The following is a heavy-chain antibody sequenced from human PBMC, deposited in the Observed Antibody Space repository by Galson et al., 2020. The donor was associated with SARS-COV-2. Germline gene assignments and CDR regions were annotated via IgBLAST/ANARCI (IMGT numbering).Heavy chain of an antibody. V-gene: IGHV3-72*01. J-gene: IGHJ4*02. D-gene: IGHD3-10*01. Sequence: GGSLRLSCAASGFNLGGRYMDWVCPAPGKGLESVGRIRNKANSYISEYATPVEGRFTISRDDSKNSVFLQINSLKAEDTAVYYCARVAYYYAGDGSGDSGFLDFWGQGTLVTVSS. CDR3: ARVAYYYAGDGSGDSGFLDF. CDR1: GFNLGGRY. CDR2: IRNKANSYIS.